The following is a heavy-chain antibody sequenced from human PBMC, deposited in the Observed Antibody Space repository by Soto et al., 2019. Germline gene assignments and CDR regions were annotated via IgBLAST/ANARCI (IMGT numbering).Heavy chain of an antibody. Sequence: PGGSPRLSFAASGFTFSSYWMSWVRQAPGKGLEWVANIKQDGSEKYYVDSVKGRFTISRDNAKNSLYLQMNSLRAEDTAVYYCARVRLSGYWDAFDIWGQGTMVTVSS. V-gene: IGHV3-7*01. CDR3: ARVRLSGYWDAFDI. CDR2: IKQDGSEK. J-gene: IGHJ3*02. D-gene: IGHD6-25*01. CDR1: GFTFSSYW.